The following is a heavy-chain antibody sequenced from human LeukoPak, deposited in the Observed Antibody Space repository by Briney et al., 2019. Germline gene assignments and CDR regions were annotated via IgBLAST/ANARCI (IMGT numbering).Heavy chain of an antibody. CDR2: ISPHNGHT. CDR1: GYTFSNYG. D-gene: IGHD1-1*01. CDR3: AREQRRVSFDY. V-gene: IGHV1-18*01. J-gene: IGHJ4*02. Sequence: ASVKVSCKASGYTFSNYGISWVRQAPGQGLEWMAWISPHNGHTNYVQAFRGRVTLTTDTSSSTAYMELRSLTSDDTAMYYCAREQRRVSFDYWGQGTVVTVSS.